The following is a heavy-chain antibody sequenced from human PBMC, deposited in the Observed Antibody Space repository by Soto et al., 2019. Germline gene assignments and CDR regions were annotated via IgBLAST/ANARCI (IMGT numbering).Heavy chain of an antibody. D-gene: IGHD5-12*01. CDR1: GYTFTSYG. V-gene: IGHV1-18*01. Sequence: QVQLVQSGAEVKKPGASVKVSCKASGYTFTSYGISWVRQAPGQGLEWMGWISAYNGNTNYAQKLQGRVTMTTATSTSTAYMELRSLRSDDTAVYYCARVTIEWLRFPNIDYWCQGTLVTVSS. J-gene: IGHJ4*02. CDR2: ISAYNGNT. CDR3: ARVTIEWLRFPNIDY.